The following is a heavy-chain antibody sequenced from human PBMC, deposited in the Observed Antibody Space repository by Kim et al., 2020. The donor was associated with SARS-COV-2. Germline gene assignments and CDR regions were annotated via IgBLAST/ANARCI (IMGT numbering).Heavy chain of an antibody. CDR2: INYSGST. J-gene: IGHJ4*02. V-gene: IGHV4-59*01. Sequence: SGTLSLTCTVSGISISSYYWSWIRQPPGKGLEWIGYINYSGSTTYNPSLKRRVTISVDTSKNQFSLKLSSVAAADTAVYYCARVHDFLTGYGRQPQYYFDYWGQGTLVTVSS. CDR3: ARVHDFLTGYGRQPQYYFDY. CDR1: GISISSYY. D-gene: IGHD3-9*01.